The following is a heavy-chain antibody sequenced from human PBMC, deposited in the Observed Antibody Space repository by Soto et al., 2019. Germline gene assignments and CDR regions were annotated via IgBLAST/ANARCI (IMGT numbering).Heavy chain of an antibody. CDR3: AKFGMATTKRSPPYYIDY. CDR2: ISKSGDGI. D-gene: IGHD1-1*01. CDR1: GFTFSNHA. J-gene: IGHJ4*02. Sequence: GSLRLSCAVSGFTFSNHAMSWVRQAPGKGLEKVSVISKSGDGIYNADSVKGRFTISRDNSKNTLYLQMNSLRAEDTAVYYCAKFGMATTKRSPPYYIDYWGQGALVTVSS. V-gene: IGHV3-23*01.